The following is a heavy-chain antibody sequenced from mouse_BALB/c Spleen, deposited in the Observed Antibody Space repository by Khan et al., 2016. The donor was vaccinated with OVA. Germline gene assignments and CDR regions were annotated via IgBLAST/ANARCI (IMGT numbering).Heavy chain of an antibody. V-gene: IGHV5-6*01. J-gene: IGHJ3*01. D-gene: IGHD1-1*01. Sequence: EVELVESGGDLVKPGGSLKLSCVASGFTFSTYGMSWVRQAPDKRLEWVATVSTGGTYTYYPDSVKGRFTISRDNAKNTLYLQMRGLRSEDTAMFCCTRLAYYYDSEGFAYWGQGTLVTVS. CDR1: GFTFSTYG. CDR3: TRLAYYYDSEGFAY. CDR2: VSTGGTYT.